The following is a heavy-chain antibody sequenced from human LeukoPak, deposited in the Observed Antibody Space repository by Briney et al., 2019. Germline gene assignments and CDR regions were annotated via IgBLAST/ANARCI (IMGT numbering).Heavy chain of an antibody. CDR2: ISYDGSNK. J-gene: IGHJ6*03. D-gene: IGHD2-2*01. CDR3: ALRRPNCSSTSCFLVGYYYNYMDV. CDR1: GFTFSSRD. V-gene: IGHV3-30*19. Sequence: GGSLRLSCAASGFTFSSRDIHWVRQAPGKGLEWVAVISYDGSNKYYADSVKGRFTISRDNSKNTLYLQMNSLRAEDTAVYYCALRRPNCSSTSCFLVGYYYNYMDVWGKGTTVTVSS.